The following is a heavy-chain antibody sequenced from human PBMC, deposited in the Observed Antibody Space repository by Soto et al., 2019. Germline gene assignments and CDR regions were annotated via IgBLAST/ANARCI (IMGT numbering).Heavy chain of an antibody. J-gene: IGHJ4*02. CDR1: GGTFSSYA. CDR3: ARDSPIGVCQPHLIDY. D-gene: IGHD2-8*01. CDR2: IIPILGIA. Sequence: ASVKVSCKASGGTFSSYAISWVRQAPGQGLEWMGGIIPILGIANYAQKFQGRVTITADKSTSTAYMELSSLRSEDTAVYYCARDSPIGVCQPHLIDYWGQGTLVTVSS. V-gene: IGHV1-69*10.